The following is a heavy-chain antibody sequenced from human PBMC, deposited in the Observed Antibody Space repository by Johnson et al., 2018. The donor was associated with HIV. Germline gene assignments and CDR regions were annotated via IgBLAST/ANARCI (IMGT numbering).Heavy chain of an antibody. CDR1: GFTFSSYG. CDR2: VWYDGCDK. D-gene: IGHD3-16*01. J-gene: IGHJ3*01. V-gene: IGHV3-33*06. Sequence: QVQLVESGRGVVQPGRSLKLSCVASGFTFSSYGMHWVRQAPGKGLEWVAAVWYDGCDKYYAGSVKGRFTIFRDNSENTLYLQMNRLRAEDTAGYYCAKDRTNWGDDAVDLWGQGTLVTVSS. CDR3: AKDRTNWGDDAVDL.